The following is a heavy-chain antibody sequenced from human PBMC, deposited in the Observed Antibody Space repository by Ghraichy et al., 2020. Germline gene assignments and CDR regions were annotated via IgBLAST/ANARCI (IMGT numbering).Heavy chain of an antibody. CDR3: ARADGYYYDSSGYYYEYYYYGMDV. V-gene: IGHV3-7*01. CDR2: IKQDGSEK. Sequence: GGSLRLSCAASGFTFSSYWMSWVRQAPGKGLEWVANIKQDGSEKYYVDSVKGRFTISRDNAKNSLYLQMNSLRAEDTAVYYCARADGYYYDSSGYYYEYYYYGMDVWGQGTTVTVSS. CDR1: GFTFSSYW. J-gene: IGHJ6*02. D-gene: IGHD3-22*01.